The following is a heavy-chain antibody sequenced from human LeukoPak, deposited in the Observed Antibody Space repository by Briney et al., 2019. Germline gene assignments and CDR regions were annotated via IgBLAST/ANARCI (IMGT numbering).Heavy chain of an antibody. D-gene: IGHD2-2*01. J-gene: IGHJ3*02. CDR3: ARSRPYCSSTSCYFGAFDI. CDR1: GFTFSSYA. Sequence: GGSLRLSCAASGFTFSSYAMHWVRQAPGQGLEWVAFISYDGSNKYYADSVKGRFTISRDNSKNTLYLQMNSLRAEDTAVYYCARSRPYCSSTSCYFGAFDIWGQGTMVTVSS. V-gene: IGHV3-30-3*01. CDR2: ISYDGSNK.